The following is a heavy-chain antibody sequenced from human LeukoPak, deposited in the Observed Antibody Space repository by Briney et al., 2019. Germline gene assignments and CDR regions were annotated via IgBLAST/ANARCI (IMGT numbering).Heavy chain of an antibody. D-gene: IGHD1-26*01. J-gene: IGHJ4*02. CDR2: IRDSGSST. Sequence: GGSLRLSCAASGFTLSSYAMSWVRQAPGKGLEWVSAIRDSGSSTHYADSVKGRFTTSRDNSKNTLFLQMNSLRAEDTAIYYCAKYGPQDSGSSHFDYWGQGALVTVSS. CDR3: AKYGPQDSGSSHFDY. CDR1: GFTLSSYA. V-gene: IGHV3-23*01.